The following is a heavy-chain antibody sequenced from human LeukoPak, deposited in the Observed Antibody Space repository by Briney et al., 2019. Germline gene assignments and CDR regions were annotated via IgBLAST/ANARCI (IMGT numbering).Heavy chain of an antibody. CDR2: FDPEDGET. D-gene: IGHD6-25*01. V-gene: IGHV1-24*01. Sequence: ASVKVSCKVSGYTLTELSMHWVRQAPGKGLEWMGGFDPEDGETIYAQKFQGRVTMTEDTSTDTAYMELSSLRSEDTAVYYCASRLPPVDALDIWGQGTMVTVSS. CDR3: ASRLPPVDALDI. J-gene: IGHJ3*02. CDR1: GYTLTELS.